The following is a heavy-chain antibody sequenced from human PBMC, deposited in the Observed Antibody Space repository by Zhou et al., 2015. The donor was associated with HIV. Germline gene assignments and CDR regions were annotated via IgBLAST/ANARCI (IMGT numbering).Heavy chain of an antibody. CDR1: GYTFTSYY. D-gene: IGHD3-10*01. CDR3: ARDRNYYGSGNYYPGGY. Sequence: QVQLVQSGAEVKKPGASVKVSCKASGYTFTSYYMHWVRQAPGQGLEWMGIINPSGGSTSYAQKFQGRVTMTRDTSTSTAYMELRSLRSDDTAVYYCARDRNYYGSGNYYPGGYWGQGNPGSPSPQ. J-gene: IGHJ4*02. CDR2: INPSGGST. V-gene: IGHV1-46*01.